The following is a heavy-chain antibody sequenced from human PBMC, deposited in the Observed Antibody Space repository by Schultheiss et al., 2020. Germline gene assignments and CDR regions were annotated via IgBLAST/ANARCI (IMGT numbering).Heavy chain of an antibody. CDR3: ASTPDKYYDFWSGLEI. Sequence: GESLKISCAASGFTFSSYWMHWVRQAPGKGLVWVSRINSDGSSTSYADSVKGRFTISRDNAKNTLYLQMNSLRAEDTAVYYCASTPDKYYDFWSGLEIWGQGTLVTGSS. V-gene: IGHV3-74*01. CDR2: INSDGSST. J-gene: IGHJ4*02. D-gene: IGHD3-3*01. CDR1: GFTFSSYW.